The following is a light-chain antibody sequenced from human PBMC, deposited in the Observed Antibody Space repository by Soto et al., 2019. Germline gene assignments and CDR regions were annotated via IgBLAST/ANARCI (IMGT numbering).Light chain of an antibody. V-gene: IGLV2-14*01. CDR2: DVS. Sequence: QSALTQPASVSGSPGQSITISCTGTSSDVGGYNYVSWYQQHPGKAPKLMIYDVSNRPSGVSNRFSGSKSGNTASLTISRLQAEDKPDYYCSSYTSSSTYVAFCGGTKVTVL. CDR1: SSDVGGYNY. J-gene: IGLJ2*01. CDR3: SSYTSSSTYVA.